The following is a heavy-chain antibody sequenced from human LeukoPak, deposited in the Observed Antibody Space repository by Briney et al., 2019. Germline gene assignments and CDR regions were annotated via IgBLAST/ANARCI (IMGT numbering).Heavy chain of an antibody. D-gene: IGHD5-12*01. CDR2: IYHSGST. J-gene: IGHJ4*02. V-gene: IGHV4-38-2*01. Sequence: KPSETLSLTCAVSGYSISSGYYWGWIRQPPGKGLEWIGSIYHSGSTYYNPSLKSRVTISVDTSKNQFSLKLSSVTAADTAVYYCARPNHYSGFPIDYWGQGTLVTVSS. CDR1: GYSISSGYY. CDR3: ARPNHYSGFPIDY.